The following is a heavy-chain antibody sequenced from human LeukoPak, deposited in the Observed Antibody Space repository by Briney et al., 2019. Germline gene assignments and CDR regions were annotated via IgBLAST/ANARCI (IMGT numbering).Heavy chain of an antibody. J-gene: IGHJ4*02. V-gene: IGHV1-69*13. CDR3: ALRPISPSTVTDYFDY. Sequence: SVKVSCKASGGTFSSYAISWVRQAPGQGLGWMGGIIPIFGTANYAQKFQGRVTITADESTSTAYMELSSLRSEDTAVYYCALRPISPSTVTDYFDYWGQGTLVTVSS. D-gene: IGHD4-17*01. CDR1: GGTFSSYA. CDR2: IIPIFGTA.